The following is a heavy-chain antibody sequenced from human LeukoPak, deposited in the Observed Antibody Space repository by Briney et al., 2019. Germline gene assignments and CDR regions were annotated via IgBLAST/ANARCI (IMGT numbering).Heavy chain of an antibody. CDR3: ARDRSVAGTVDY. Sequence: GGSLRLSCAASGFSFSNYGMHWVRQAPGKGLEWVAVIWYDGSNKYYADSVKGRFTISRDNSKNTLYVQMSSLTAEDTAVYYCARDRSVAGTVDYWGQGTLVTVSS. J-gene: IGHJ4*02. V-gene: IGHV3-33*01. D-gene: IGHD6-19*01. CDR1: GFSFSNYG. CDR2: IWYDGSNK.